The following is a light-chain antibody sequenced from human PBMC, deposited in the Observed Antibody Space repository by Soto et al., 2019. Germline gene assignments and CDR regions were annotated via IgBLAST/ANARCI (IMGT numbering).Light chain of an antibody. V-gene: IGLV1-44*01. CDR3: ASLDDRLNGVV. CDR2: SSN. J-gene: IGLJ2*01. CDR1: SSNIEINP. Sequence: QSVLTQPPSASGTPGQRVTISCSGSSSNIEINPVSWYQQLPGAAPKLLIYSSNQRPSGVPDQFSDSKSGTSASLAISGLQSDDESGYYGASLDDRLNGVVFGGGTQLTVL.